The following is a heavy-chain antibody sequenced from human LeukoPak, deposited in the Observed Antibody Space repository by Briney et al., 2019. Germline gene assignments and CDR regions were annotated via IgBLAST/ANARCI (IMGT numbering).Heavy chain of an antibody. D-gene: IGHD3-22*01. CDR1: GFTFSSYS. Sequence: PGGSLRLSCAASGFTFSSYSMNWVRQAPGKGLEWVSAISSSSSTIYYADSVKGRFTISRDNSKNTLYLQMNSLRAEDTAVYYCTKGGDRPYYYDSSGYQPFDYWGQGTLVTVSS. CDR2: ISSSSSTI. CDR3: TKGGDRPYYYDSSGYQPFDY. V-gene: IGHV3-48*01. J-gene: IGHJ4*02.